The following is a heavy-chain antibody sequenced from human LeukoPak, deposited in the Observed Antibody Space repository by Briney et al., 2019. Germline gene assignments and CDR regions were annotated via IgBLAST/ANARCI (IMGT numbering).Heavy chain of an antibody. CDR1: GGSISTYY. D-gene: IGHD6-6*01. CDR2: IHASGPT. J-gene: IGHJ4*02. CDR3: ARHDAGIAARPFDN. V-gene: IGHV4-4*09. Sequence: SETLSLTCTVSGGSISTYYWTWIRRPPGKGLEWIAYIHASGPTNYNPSLKSRITISVDTSKNQFSLKLSSVTAADTAVYYCARHDAGIAARPFDNWGQGTLVTVSS.